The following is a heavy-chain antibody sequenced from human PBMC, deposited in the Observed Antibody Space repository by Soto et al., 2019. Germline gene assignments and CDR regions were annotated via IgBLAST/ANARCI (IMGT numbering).Heavy chain of an antibody. CDR2: ISFDGRDI. J-gene: IGHJ4*02. Sequence: QVQLVESGGGVVHPGTSLRLSCVTSGFTFSSFAMDWVRQAPGKGLEWVAAISFDGRDISYRESVKGRFTISRDKFKKTVYLQMTRLRPEDTAVYYCAKESLDYFDSGRFYAPAFDHWGQGTLVTVSA. CDR3: AKESLDYFDSGRFYAPAFDH. V-gene: IGHV3-30*18. D-gene: IGHD3-10*01. CDR1: GFTFSSFA.